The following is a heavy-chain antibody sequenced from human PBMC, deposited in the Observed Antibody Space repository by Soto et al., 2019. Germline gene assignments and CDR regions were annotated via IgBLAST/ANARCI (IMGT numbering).Heavy chain of an antibody. CDR1: GFTLSSVG. J-gene: IGHJ4*02. CDR2: TPYNENTK. V-gene: IGHV3-30*18. D-gene: IGHD6-19*01. CDR3: AKEESSGYYRAADY. Sequence: QVQLVESGGGVVQPGRSLRLSCAASGFTLSSVGMHWVRQAPGKGLEWVGVTPYNENTKYYGASVKGRFTISRDNPKNMVYLEMNSLRAADTAVYYCAKEESSGYYRAADYWGQGTLVSVSS.